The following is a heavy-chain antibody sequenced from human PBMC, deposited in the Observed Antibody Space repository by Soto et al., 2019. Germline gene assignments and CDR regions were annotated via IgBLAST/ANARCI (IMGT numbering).Heavy chain of an antibody. CDR1: GFTFSDYY. CDR3: ARLRPTNTGGTFDI. Sequence: QVQLVESGGGLVKPGGSLRLSCAASGFTFSDYYMTWIRQAPGKGLEWLSYITYNGDTIYYADCVKGRFTISRDNAHNSLYLEMNSLRDEDTASYYCARLRPTNTGGTFDIWGQGTMVTVSS. D-gene: IGHD3-16*01. CDR2: ITYNGDTI. V-gene: IGHV3-11*01. J-gene: IGHJ3*02.